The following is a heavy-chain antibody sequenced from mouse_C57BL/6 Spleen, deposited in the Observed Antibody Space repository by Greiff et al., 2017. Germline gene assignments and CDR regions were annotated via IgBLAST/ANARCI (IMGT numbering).Heavy chain of an antibody. Sequence: VQLQQPGAELVMPGASVKLSCKASGYTFTSYWMHWVKQRPGQGLEWIGEIDPSDSYTNYNQKFKGKSTLTVDKSSSTAYMQLSSLTSEDSAVYYCASGHGYYYAMDYWGQGTSVTVSS. CDR3: ASGHGYYYAMDY. D-gene: IGHD2-2*01. V-gene: IGHV1-69*01. CDR1: GYTFTSYW. J-gene: IGHJ4*01. CDR2: IDPSDSYT.